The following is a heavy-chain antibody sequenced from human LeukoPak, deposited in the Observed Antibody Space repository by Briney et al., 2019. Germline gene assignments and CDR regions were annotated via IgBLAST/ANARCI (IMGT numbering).Heavy chain of an antibody. V-gene: IGHV4-59*08. CDR1: GGSISSYY. J-gene: IGHJ4*02. CDR2: IYYSGST. CDR3: ASGFITPGDY. Sequence: PSETLSLTCTVSGGSISSYYWSWIRQPPGKGLEWIGYIYYSGSTNYNPSLKSRVTISVDTSKNQFSLKLSSVTAADTAVYYCASGFITPGDYWGQGTLVTVSS. D-gene: IGHD1-14*01.